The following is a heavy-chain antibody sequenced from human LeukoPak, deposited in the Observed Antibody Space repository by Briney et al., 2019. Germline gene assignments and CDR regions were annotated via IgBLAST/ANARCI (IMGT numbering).Heavy chain of an antibody. CDR1: GGTFSSYA. D-gene: IGHD6-19*01. CDR2: IIPIFGTA. CDR3: ASTGVNSSGWLYYYYYMDV. Sequence: SVKVSCKASGGTFSSYAISWVRQAPGQGLEWMGRIIPIFGTANYAQKFQGRVTITTDESTSTAYMELSSLRSEDTAVYYCASTGVNSSGWLYYYYYMDVWGKGTTVTVSS. V-gene: IGHV1-69*05. J-gene: IGHJ6*03.